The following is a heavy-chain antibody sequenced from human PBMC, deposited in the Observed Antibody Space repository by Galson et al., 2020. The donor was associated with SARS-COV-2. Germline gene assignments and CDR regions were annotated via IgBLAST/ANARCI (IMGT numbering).Heavy chain of an antibody. J-gene: IGHJ6*02. D-gene: IGHD2-2*01. CDR2: IKSKTDGETT. CDR1: GFTFSNPW. CDR3: TTDKPHIVVVPAANYYYYYGMDV. V-gene: IGHV3-15*01. Sequence: GESPKISCAASGFTFSNPWMSWVRPAPGQGPEWVGRIKSKTDGETTDYAPPVKGSFTITRVESKNTLYLQQNSLTNEDTAVYYCTTDKPHIVVVPAANYYYYYGMDVWGQGTTVTVSS.